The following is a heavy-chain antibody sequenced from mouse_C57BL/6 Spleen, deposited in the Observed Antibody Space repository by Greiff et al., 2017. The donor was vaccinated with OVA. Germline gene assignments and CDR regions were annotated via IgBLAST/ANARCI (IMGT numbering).Heavy chain of an antibody. Sequence: EVQLVESGGGLVKPGGSLKLSCAASGFTFSSYAMSWVRQTPEKRLEWVATISDGGSYTYYPDHVQGRFTISSDNAYNNLYLQMSHMKYEDAAVYYCGRGGVSYWYFDVWGTGTTVTVSS. D-gene: IGHD2-10*02. CDR3: GRGGVSYWYFDV. CDR2: ISDGGSYT. J-gene: IGHJ1*03. CDR1: GFTFSSYA. V-gene: IGHV5-4*01.